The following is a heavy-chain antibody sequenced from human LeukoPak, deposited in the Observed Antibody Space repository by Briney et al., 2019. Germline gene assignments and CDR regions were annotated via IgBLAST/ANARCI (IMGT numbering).Heavy chain of an antibody. CDR3: ARDPESYRDERTFDY. CDR2: INSNRRFI. CDR1: GFTFGSYK. Sequence: GGSLRLSCAASGFTFGSYKMHWVRQAPGKGPEWVSSINSNRRFIYYADAVKGRFIISRDNAKNSVYLQMNSLRVEDTAVYYCARDPESYRDERTFDYWGHGTLVTVSS. J-gene: IGHJ4*01. D-gene: IGHD3-10*01. V-gene: IGHV3-21*01.